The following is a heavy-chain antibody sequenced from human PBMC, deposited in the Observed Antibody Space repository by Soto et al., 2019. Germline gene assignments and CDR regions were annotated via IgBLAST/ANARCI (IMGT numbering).Heavy chain of an antibody. V-gene: IGHV1-18*01. CDR3: ARVISITGTSDAFDI. Sequence: VKVSCKASGYTFTSYGISWVRQAPGQGLEWMGWISAYNGNTNYAQKLQGRVTMTTDTSTSTAYMELRSLRSDDTAVCYCARVISITGTSDAFDIWGEGTMVTVSS. J-gene: IGHJ3*02. CDR1: GYTFTSYG. D-gene: IGHD1-20*01. CDR2: ISAYNGNT.